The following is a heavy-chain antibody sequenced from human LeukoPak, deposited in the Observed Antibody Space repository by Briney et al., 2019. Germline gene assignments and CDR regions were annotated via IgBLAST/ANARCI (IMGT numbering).Heavy chain of an antibody. V-gene: IGHV4-59*08. CDR1: GGSISSYY. CDR3: ARHPGAVAGRYFQH. D-gene: IGHD6-19*01. Sequence: KPSETLSLTCTVSGGSISSYYWSWIRQPPGKGLEWSGYIYYSGSTNYNPSLKSRVTISVDTSKNQFSLKLSSVTAADTAVYYWARHPGAVAGRYFQHWGQGTLVTVSS. J-gene: IGHJ1*01. CDR2: IYYSGST.